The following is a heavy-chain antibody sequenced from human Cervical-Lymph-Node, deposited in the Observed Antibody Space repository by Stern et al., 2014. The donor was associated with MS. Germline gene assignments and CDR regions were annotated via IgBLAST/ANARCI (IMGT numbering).Heavy chain of an antibody. J-gene: IGHJ4*02. CDR1: GFSLSTSGVS. V-gene: IGHV2-5*02. Sequence: QVTLKESGPTLVKPTQTLTLTCTFSGFSLSTSGVSVARLRQPPGKALEWLAPLYWDDDNRPTPYRKVKLTSHKDHPKHQLDLPLTNMDPVDTATYYCAHSGRGYYEVVDNWGQGILVTVSS. D-gene: IGHD3-22*01. CDR2: LYWDDDN. CDR3: AHSGRGYYEVVDN.